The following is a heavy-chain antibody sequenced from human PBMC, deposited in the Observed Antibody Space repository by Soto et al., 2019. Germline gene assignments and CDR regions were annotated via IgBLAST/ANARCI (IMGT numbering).Heavy chain of an antibody. Sequence: QVQLVQSGAEVKKPGASVKVSCKASGYTFSTYTMHWVRQAPGQRFEWMGWVNAGHSDTRYSQKFQGRVTITRDTFATTGYMELSSLTSEDTAVYYCARASSHHDGFDMWGQGTKVTVSS. J-gene: IGHJ3*02. CDR1: GYTFSTYT. CDR2: VNAGHSDT. V-gene: IGHV1-3*01. CDR3: ARASSHHDGFDM.